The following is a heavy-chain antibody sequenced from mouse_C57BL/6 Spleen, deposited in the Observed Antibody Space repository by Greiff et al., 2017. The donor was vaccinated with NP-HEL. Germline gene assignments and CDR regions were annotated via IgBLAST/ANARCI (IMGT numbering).Heavy chain of an antibody. CDR3: ARRITTVGADAMDY. CDR2: IDPSDSYT. V-gene: IGHV1-59*01. Sequence: QVQLQQPGAELVRPGTSVKLSCTASGYTFTSYWMHWVQQRPGQGLEWIGVIDPSDSYTNYNQKFKGKATLTVDTSSSPAYKQLSRVTSEDSAVYYCARRITTVGADAMDYWGQGTSVTVSS. CDR1: GYTFTSYW. D-gene: IGHD1-1*01. J-gene: IGHJ4*01.